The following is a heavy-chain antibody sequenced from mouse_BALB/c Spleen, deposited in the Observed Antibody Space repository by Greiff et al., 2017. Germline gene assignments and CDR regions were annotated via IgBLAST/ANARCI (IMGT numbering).Heavy chain of an antibody. CDR1: GFSLTGYG. J-gene: IGHJ2*01. Sequence: QVQLKESGPGLVAPSQSLSITCTVSGFSLTGYGVNWVRQPPGKGLEWLGMIWGDGSTDYNSALKSRLSISKDNSKSQVFLKMNSLQTDDTARYYCAREGDYRYIDYWGQGTTLTVSS. V-gene: IGHV2-6-7*01. CDR3: AREGDYRYIDY. CDR2: IWGDGST. D-gene: IGHD2-14*01.